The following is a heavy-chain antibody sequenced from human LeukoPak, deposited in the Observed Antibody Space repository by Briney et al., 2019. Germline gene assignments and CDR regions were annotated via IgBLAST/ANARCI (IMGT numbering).Heavy chain of an antibody. Sequence: GGSLRLSCAASGFTFSSYGMHWVRQAPGKGLEWVAVISYDGSNKYYADSVKGRFTISRDSSKNTLFLHMNTLRAEDTAIYYCAKDRTVGASYWYFDLWGRGTLVTVSS. J-gene: IGHJ2*01. CDR3: AKDRTVGASYWYFDL. CDR2: ISYDGSNK. D-gene: IGHD1-26*01. CDR1: GFTFSSYG. V-gene: IGHV3-30*18.